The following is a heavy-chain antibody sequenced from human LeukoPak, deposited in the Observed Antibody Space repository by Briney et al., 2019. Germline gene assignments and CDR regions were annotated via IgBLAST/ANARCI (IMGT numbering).Heavy chain of an antibody. CDR2: LWFDGSKE. J-gene: IGHJ4*02. CDR1: GFTVSSNY. CDR3: VRGGENFFDY. D-gene: IGHD3-10*01. V-gene: IGHV3-33*08. Sequence: GGSLRLSCAASGFTVSSNYMSWVRQAPGQGPEWVAVLWFDGSKEFYAESVKGRFNISRDNSKDTLYLHMSNLRAGDTAMYYCVRGGENFFDYWGQGTLVTVSS.